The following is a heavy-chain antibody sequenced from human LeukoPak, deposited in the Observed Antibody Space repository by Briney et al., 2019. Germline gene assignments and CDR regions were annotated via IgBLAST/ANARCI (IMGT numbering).Heavy chain of an antibody. J-gene: IGHJ4*02. CDR2: IKQDGSEK. CDR1: GFTFSSYW. V-gene: IGHV3-7*01. Sequence: GGSLRLSCAASGFTFSSYWMSWVRQAPGKGLEWVANIKQDGSEKCYVDSVKGRLTISRDNAKNSLYLQMNSLRAEDTAVYYCARALAHYDSSGYFDYWGQGTLVTVSS. CDR3: ARALAHYDSSGYFDY. D-gene: IGHD3-22*01.